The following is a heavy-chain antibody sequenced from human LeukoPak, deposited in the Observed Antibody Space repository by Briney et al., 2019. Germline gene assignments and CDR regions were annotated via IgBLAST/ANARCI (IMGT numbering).Heavy chain of an antibody. Sequence: GGSLRLSCAASGFSFSSLNMNWVRQAPGKGLEWVSHITSSSSNTYYAESVKGRFTISRDNAKNSLYLQMNSLRAEDTAVYYCARDLAAAAGLFDYWGQGTLVTVSS. CDR1: GFSFSSLN. CDR3: ARDLAAAAGLFDY. D-gene: IGHD6-13*01. J-gene: IGHJ4*02. CDR2: ITSSSSNT. V-gene: IGHV3-48*04.